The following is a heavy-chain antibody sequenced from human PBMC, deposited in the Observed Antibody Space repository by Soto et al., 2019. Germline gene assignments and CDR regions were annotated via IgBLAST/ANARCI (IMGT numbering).Heavy chain of an antibody. J-gene: IGHJ6*02. CDR2: IYYSGRT. CDR3: ARVLDSSGYYSRYYYYYGMDV. D-gene: IGHD3-22*01. CDR1: GCSISSGGYY. Sequence: SETLSLTCTVSGCSISSGGYYWSWIRQHPGKGLEWIGYIYYSGRTYYNPSLTSRGTISVDTSKNQFSLKLSSLTTADTAVYYCARVLDSSGYYSRYYYYYGMDVWGQVHTVT. V-gene: IGHV4-31*03.